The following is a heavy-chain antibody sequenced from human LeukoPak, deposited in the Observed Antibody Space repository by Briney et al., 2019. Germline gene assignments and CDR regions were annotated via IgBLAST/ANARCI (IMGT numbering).Heavy chain of an antibody. Sequence: PSETLSLTCTVSGGSISSYYWSWIRQPPGKGLEWIGYIYYSGSTNYNPSLKSRDTISVDTSKNQFSLKLSSVTAADTAVYYCARDVLVRFGEGELRYFDYWGQGTLVTVSS. CDR2: IYYSGST. V-gene: IGHV4-59*01. CDR3: ARDVLVRFGEGELRYFDY. J-gene: IGHJ4*02. CDR1: GGSISSYY. D-gene: IGHD3-10*01.